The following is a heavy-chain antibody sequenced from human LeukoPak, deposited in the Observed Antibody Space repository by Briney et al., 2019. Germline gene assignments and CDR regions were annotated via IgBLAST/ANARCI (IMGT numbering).Heavy chain of an antibody. J-gene: IGHJ4*02. CDR1: GITLSNYG. CDR2: ISDSGGST. D-gene: IGHD3-16*01. Sequence: GGSLRLSCAVSGITLSNYGMSWVRQAPGKGLEWVAGISDSGGSTNYADSVKGRFTISRDNAKNTLYLQMSSLRAEDTAVYYCAREVGDFDYWGQGALVTVSS. CDR3: AREVGDFDY. V-gene: IGHV3-23*01.